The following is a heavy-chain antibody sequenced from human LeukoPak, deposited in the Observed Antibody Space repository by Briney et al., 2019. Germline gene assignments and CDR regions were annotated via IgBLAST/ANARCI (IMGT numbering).Heavy chain of an antibody. V-gene: IGHV3-48*02. J-gene: IGHJ3*01. Sequence: GGSLRLSCAASGFTFTTYSMNWVRQAPGKGLEWVSYIRGSSSTIYYADSVKGRFTISRDSAKNSLYLQMNSLRDEDTAVYYCASGWYYDSSGYYVDAFDFWGQGTMVTVSS. CDR1: GFTFTTYS. CDR2: IRGSSSTI. D-gene: IGHD3-22*01. CDR3: ASGWYYDSSGYYVDAFDF.